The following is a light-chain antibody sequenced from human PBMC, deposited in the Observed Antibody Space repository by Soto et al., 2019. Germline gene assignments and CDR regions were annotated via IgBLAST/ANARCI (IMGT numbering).Light chain of an antibody. Sequence: ILLTQSPATLSLSPGDSATLSCRASQRIGRNVAWYQQKPGQAPRLLISAASTGAAGVPARFIAAGSGTVFTLTISSLQSEDFAIYYCQQYNTWPRTFGQGTKVDIK. V-gene: IGKV3D-15*01. J-gene: IGKJ1*01. CDR3: QQYNTWPRT. CDR2: AAS. CDR1: QRIGRN.